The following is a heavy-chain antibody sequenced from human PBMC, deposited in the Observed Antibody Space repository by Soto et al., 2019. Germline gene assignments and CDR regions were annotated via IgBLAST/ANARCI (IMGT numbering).Heavy chain of an antibody. D-gene: IGHD3-16*01. CDR1: GYTFTAHA. CDR3: ARNILGGPNDF. Sequence: ASLKVSCKASGYTFTAHAMHWVRQAPGQGLEWMGWVNTGKGDTKYSQKFQGRITITRDTSASTTYMELSSLKSEDTALYYCARNILGGPNDFWGPGTLVTVSS. V-gene: IGHV1-3*04. CDR2: VNTGKGDT. J-gene: IGHJ4*02.